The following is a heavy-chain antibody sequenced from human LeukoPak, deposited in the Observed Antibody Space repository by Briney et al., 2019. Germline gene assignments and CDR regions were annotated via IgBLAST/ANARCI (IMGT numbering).Heavy chain of an antibody. CDR2: IYYSGST. D-gene: IGHD3-10*01. V-gene: IGHV4-39*07. Sequence: SETLSLTCTVSGGSISSSSYYWGWIRQPPGKGLEWIGSIYYSGSTYYNPSLKSRVTISVDTSKNQFSLKLSSVTAADTAVYYCARDRGALLRGFDYWGQGTLVTVSS. CDR1: GGSISSSSYY. J-gene: IGHJ4*02. CDR3: ARDRGALLRGFDY.